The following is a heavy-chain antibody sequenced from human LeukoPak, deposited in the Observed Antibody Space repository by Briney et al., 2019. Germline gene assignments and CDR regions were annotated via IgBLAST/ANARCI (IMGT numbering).Heavy chain of an antibody. J-gene: IGHJ4*02. V-gene: IGHV3-48*02. CDR3: SSESRY. D-gene: IGHD3-22*01. Sequence: GGSLRLSCAASGFTFSDYSMNWVRQAPGKGLEWVSWITGSSDTIFYADSVKGRCTISRDNAKNSQYLQMSSLRDEDRAMYYCSSESRYWGQGALVIVSS. CDR1: GFTFSDYS. CDR2: ITGSSDTI.